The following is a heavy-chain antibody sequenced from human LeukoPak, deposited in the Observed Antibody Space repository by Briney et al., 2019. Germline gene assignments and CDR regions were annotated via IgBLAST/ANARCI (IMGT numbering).Heavy chain of an antibody. CDR2: ISSSGGAI. CDR3: ARARGSYSFDY. V-gene: IGHV3-11*01. Sequence: GGSLRLSCAASGFTFSDYYMSWIRQAPGKGLECVSYISSSGGAIYYADSVKGRFTISRDNSKNSLYLQVNSLSAEDTAVYHCARARGSYSFDYWGQGTLVTVSS. D-gene: IGHD3-10*01. J-gene: IGHJ4*02. CDR1: GFTFSDYY.